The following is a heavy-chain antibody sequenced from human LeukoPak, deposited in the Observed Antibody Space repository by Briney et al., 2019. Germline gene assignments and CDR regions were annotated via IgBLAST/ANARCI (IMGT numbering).Heavy chain of an antibody. CDR3: AREQHYYYYYGMDV. J-gene: IGHJ6*02. V-gene: IGHV1-69*13. Sequence: ASVKVSCKASGGTFSSYAISWVRQAPGQGLEWMGGIIPIFGTANYAQKSQGRVTITADESTSTAYMELSSLRSEDTAVYYCAREQHYYYYYGMDVWGQGTTVTASS. D-gene: IGHD1-1*01. CDR2: IIPIFGTA. CDR1: GGTFSSYA.